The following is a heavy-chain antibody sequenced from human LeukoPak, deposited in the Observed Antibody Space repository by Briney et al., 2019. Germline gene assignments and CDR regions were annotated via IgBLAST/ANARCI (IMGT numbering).Heavy chain of an antibody. Sequence: SETLSLTCAVYGGSFSGYYWSWIRQPPGKGLEWIGGINHSGSTNYKPSLKSRVTISVDTSKNQFSLKLSSVTAADTAVYYCAREPGLYGYYYYYGMDVWGQGTTVTVSS. CDR1: GGSFSGYY. CDR2: INHSGST. J-gene: IGHJ6*02. CDR3: AREPGLYGYYYYYGMDV. D-gene: IGHD4-17*01. V-gene: IGHV4-34*01.